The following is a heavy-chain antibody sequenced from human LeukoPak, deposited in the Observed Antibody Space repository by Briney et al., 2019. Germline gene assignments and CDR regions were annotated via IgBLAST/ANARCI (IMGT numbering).Heavy chain of an antibody. CDR3: ARDTNYYDRSGYPDY. Sequence: ASVKVSCKASGGTFSSYGISWVRQAPGQGLEWMGWISAYNGNTNYAQKLQGRVTMTTDTSTSTAYMELRSLRSDDTAVYYCARDTNYYDRSGYPDYWGQGTLVTVSS. J-gene: IGHJ4*02. CDR2: ISAYNGNT. D-gene: IGHD3-22*01. V-gene: IGHV1-18*01. CDR1: GGTFSSYG.